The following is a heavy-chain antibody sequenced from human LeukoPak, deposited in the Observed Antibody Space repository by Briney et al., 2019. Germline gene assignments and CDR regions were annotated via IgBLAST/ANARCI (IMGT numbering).Heavy chain of an antibody. CDR3: ARDRVESSGYYYYYGMDV. Sequence: SETLSLTCTVSGGSISSFYWSWIRQPPGKGLEWIGYISYSGSTNYNPSLKSRVTISVDTSKNQFSLKLSSVTAADTAVYYCARDRVESSGYYYYYGMDVWGQGTTVTVSS. CDR1: GGSISSFY. J-gene: IGHJ6*02. D-gene: IGHD2-15*01. V-gene: IGHV4-59*12. CDR2: ISYSGST.